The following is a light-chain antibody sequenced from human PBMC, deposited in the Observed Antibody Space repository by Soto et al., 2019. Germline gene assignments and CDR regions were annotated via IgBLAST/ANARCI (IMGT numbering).Light chain of an antibody. CDR3: QQCYTSPGT. CDR2: GAS. Sequence: SPGTLATPRGGSITISSRASQSIGRNLTWYQQKPGQAPRLLIYGASTGATGIPARFSGSGSGTEFTLTISSRHSDDFAVYYCQQCYTSPGTCGEGTKVDIK. CDR1: QSIGRN. V-gene: IGKV3-15*01. J-gene: IGKJ1*01.